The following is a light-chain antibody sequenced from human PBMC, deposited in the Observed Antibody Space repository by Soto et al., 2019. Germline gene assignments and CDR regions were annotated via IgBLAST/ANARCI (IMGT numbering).Light chain of an antibody. Sequence: LVLTQSPSASASLGASVKLTCTLSSGHSSYAIAWHQKQPGKGPRYLMDLNNDGSHTKGDGIPDRFSGSSSRADRYLIISSLQSEDEADYYCQTWGTGFQFFGGGTKLTVL. CDR3: QTWGTGFQF. J-gene: IGLJ2*01. CDR2: LNNDGSH. CDR1: SGHSSYA. V-gene: IGLV4-69*01.